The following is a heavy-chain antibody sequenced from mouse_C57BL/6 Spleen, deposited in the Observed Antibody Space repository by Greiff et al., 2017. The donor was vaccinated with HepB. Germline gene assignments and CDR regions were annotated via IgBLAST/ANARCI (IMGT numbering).Heavy chain of an antibody. D-gene: IGHD1-1*01. CDR3: ARYPYYGSSYEGYAMDY. Sequence: VQLKESGPELVKPGASVKISCKASGYSFTDYNMNWVKQSNGKSLEWIGVINPNYGTTSYNQKFKGKATLTVDQSSSTAYMQLNSLTSEDSAVYYCARYPYYGSSYEGYAMDYWGQGTSVTVSS. CDR2: INPNYGTT. V-gene: IGHV1-39*01. CDR1: GYSFTDYN. J-gene: IGHJ4*01.